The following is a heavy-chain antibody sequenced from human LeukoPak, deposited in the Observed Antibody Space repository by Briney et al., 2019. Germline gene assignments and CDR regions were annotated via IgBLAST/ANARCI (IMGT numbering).Heavy chain of an antibody. D-gene: IGHD3-3*01. CDR1: GGSISTYY. CDR3: ARGPEVLEWLLSGWFDP. J-gene: IGHJ5*02. CDR2: IYNSGST. V-gene: IGHV4-59*01. Sequence: SETLSLTCTVSGGSISTYYWSWIRQPPGKGLEWIGYIYNSGSTNYNPSLKSRVTISVDTSKNQFSLKLSSVTAADTAVYYCARGPEVLEWLLSGWFDPWGQGTLVTVSS.